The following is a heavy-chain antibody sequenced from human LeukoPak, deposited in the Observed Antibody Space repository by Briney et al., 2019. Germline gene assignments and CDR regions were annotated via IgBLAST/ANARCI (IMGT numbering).Heavy chain of an antibody. CDR1: GASIYSHDYY. D-gene: IGHD3-22*01. J-gene: IGHJ5*01. CDR3: ARSFADYYVSIPNWFDS. Sequence: SETLSLTCTVSGASIYSHDYYWHWIRQPPGKGLEWIGRISYSGSTEYNPSLKSRVTISGDSSKNHFSLTLNSVTAADTAVYYCARSFADYYVSIPNWFDSWGQGILVTVSS. CDR2: ISYSGST. V-gene: IGHV4-39*07.